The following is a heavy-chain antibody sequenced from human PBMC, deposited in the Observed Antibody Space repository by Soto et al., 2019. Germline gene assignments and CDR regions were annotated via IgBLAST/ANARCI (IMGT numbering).Heavy chain of an antibody. CDR3: ASDRGGGAGGINHALDY. J-gene: IGHJ4*02. CDR1: GFTFSSFG. V-gene: IGHV3-33*08. Sequence: GGSLRLSCAASGFTFSSFGMHWVRQAPGKGLEWVAVIWYDGSNKYYADSVKGRFTISRDNSKNTLYLQMNSLRAEDTAVYYCASDRGGGAGGINHALDYWGQGTLVTVSS. D-gene: IGHD2-21*01. CDR2: IWYDGSNK.